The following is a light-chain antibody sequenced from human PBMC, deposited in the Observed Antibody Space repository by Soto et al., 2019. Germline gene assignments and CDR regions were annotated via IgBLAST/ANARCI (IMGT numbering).Light chain of an antibody. J-gene: IGLJ3*02. Sequence: QSALTQPPSASGSPGQPVTISCTGTSSDVGGYNRVSWYQHHPGKSPKLIIYEFFKRTSGVPDRFSGSKSGNTASLTVSGLQAEDEADYYCNSYAGNSWVFGGGTKLTVL. CDR2: EFF. CDR3: NSYAGNSWV. CDR1: SSDVGGYNR. V-gene: IGLV2-8*01.